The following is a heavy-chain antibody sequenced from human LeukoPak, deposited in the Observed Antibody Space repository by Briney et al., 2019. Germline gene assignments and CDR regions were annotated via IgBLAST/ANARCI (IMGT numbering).Heavy chain of an antibody. CDR2: IYYSGNT. V-gene: IGHV4-39*01. CDR3: ASSPYSYGYLQPPSDAFDI. D-gene: IGHD5-18*01. J-gene: IGHJ3*02. CDR1: GGSISGSSYY. Sequence: PSETLSLTCTVSGGSISGSSYYWGWIRQPPGKGLEWIGSIYYSGNTYYNPSLKSRVTISVDTSKNQFSLKLSSVTAADTAVYYCASSPYSYGYLQPPSDAFDIWGQGTMVTVSS.